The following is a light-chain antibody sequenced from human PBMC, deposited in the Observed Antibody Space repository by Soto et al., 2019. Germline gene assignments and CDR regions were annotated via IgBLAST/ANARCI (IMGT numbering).Light chain of an antibody. CDR3: QSYDSSLSGCV. CDR1: SSNIGAGYD. Sequence: QSVLPQPPSVSGAPGQRVTISCTGSSSNIGAGYDVHWYQQLPGTAPKLLIYGNSNRPSGVPDRFSGSKSGTSASLAITGLQAEDEADYYCQSYDSSLSGCVFGGGTKLTVL. J-gene: IGLJ3*02. V-gene: IGLV1-40*01. CDR2: GNS.